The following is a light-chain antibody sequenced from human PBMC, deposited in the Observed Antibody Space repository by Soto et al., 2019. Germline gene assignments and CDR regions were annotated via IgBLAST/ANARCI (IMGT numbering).Light chain of an antibody. CDR2: DNN. V-gene: IGLV1-51*01. CDR1: GSNIGKGY. J-gene: IGLJ3*02. Sequence: QSVLTQPPSVSAAPGQKVTISCSGTGSNIGKGYVSWYQHLPGTPPKLLIYDNNRRPSGIPDRFSGSKSGTSATLGITGLQTGDEADYYCGTWDDSLFWVFGGGTKLTVL. CDR3: GTWDDSLFWV.